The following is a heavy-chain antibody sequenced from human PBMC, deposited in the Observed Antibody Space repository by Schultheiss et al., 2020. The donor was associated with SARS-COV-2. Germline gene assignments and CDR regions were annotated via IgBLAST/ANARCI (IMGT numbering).Heavy chain of an antibody. V-gene: IGHV1-2*02. CDR3: ARGGGDFNWFDP. Sequence: ASVKVSCKASGGTFSSYAISWVRQAPGQGLEWMGWINPNSGGTNYAQKFQGRVTMTRDTSISTAYMELSSLRSDDTAVYYCARGGGDFNWFDPWGQGTLVTVSS. CDR1: GGTFSSYA. J-gene: IGHJ5*02. CDR2: INPNSGGT. D-gene: IGHD4-17*01.